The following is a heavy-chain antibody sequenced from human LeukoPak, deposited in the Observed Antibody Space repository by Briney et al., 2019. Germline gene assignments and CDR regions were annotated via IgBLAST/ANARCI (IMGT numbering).Heavy chain of an antibody. V-gene: IGHV4-34*01. J-gene: IGHJ5*02. Sequence: SETLSLTCAVYGGSFSGYYWSWIRQPPGKGLEWIGEFNHSGSTNYNPSLKSRVTISVDTSKNQFSLKLSSVTAADTAVYYCARGSTPYQSLSAAAGPPLFEPWGQGTLVTVSS. CDR3: ARGSTPYQSLSAAAGPPLFEP. CDR1: GGSFSGYY. D-gene: IGHD6-13*01. CDR2: FNHSGST.